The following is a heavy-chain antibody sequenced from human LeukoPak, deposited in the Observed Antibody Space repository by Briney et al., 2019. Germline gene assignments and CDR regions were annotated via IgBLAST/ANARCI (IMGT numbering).Heavy chain of an antibody. CDR1: GGTFSSYA. V-gene: IGHV1-69*04. J-gene: IGHJ4*02. Sequence: ASVKVSCKASGGTFSSYAISWVRQAPGQGLEWMGRIIPILGIANYAQKFQGRVTITADKSTRTAYMELSSLRSEDTAVYYCARVGSGLGIDYWGQGTLVTVSS. CDR2: IIPILGIA. D-gene: IGHD3/OR15-3a*01. CDR3: ARVGSGLGIDY.